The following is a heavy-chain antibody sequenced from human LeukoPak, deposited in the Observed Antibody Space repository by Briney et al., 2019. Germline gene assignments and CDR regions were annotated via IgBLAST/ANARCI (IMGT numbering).Heavy chain of an antibody. V-gene: IGHV3-30-3*01. J-gene: IGHJ3*02. Sequence: GGSLRLSCAASGFTFSSYAMHWVRQAPGKGLEWVAVISYDGSNKYYADSVKGRFTISRDNSKNTLYLQMTSLKIDDTAVYYCTRHAWFGVFIAGGEAFDMWGQGTMVTVSS. CDR1: GFTFSSYA. CDR2: ISYDGSNK. CDR3: TRHAWFGVFIAGGEAFDM. D-gene: IGHD3-3*01.